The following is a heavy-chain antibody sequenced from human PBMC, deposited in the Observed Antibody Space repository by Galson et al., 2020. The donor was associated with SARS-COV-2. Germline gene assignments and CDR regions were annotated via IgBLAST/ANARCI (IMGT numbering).Heavy chain of an antibody. D-gene: IGHD3-3*01. CDR3: ARITIFGVAGYYFDY. CDR2: IYYSGNT. J-gene: IGHJ4*02. Sequence: ETSETLSLTCTVSGDSMNSYYWSWIRQPPGKGLDWIGYIYYSGNTHYNPSLKSRVTISVDTSKNQFSLTLSSVTAADTALYYCARITIFGVAGYYFDYWGLGTLVTGS. V-gene: IGHV4-59*01. CDR1: GDSMNSYY.